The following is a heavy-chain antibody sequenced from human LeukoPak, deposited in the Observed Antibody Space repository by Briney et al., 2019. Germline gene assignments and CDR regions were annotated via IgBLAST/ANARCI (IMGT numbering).Heavy chain of an antibody. V-gene: IGHV1-69*04. D-gene: IGHD3-22*01. Sequence: SVKVSCKASGGTFSSYAISWVRQAPGQGLEWMGRIIPILGIANYAQKFQGRVTMTEDTSTDTAYMELSSLRSEDTAVYYCATDFRADYYDSSGYYWGKFDPWGQGTLVTVSS. CDR2: IIPILGIA. CDR1: GGTFSSYA. J-gene: IGHJ5*02. CDR3: ATDFRADYYDSSGYYWGKFDP.